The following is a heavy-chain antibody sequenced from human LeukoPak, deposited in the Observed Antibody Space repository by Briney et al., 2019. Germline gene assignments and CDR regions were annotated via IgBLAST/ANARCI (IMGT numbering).Heavy chain of an antibody. CDR3: ARVTVYYDSSGYYYVFDY. V-gene: IGHV1-8*01. J-gene: IGHJ4*02. CDR2: LNPNSGNT. CDR1: GYTFTSYD. D-gene: IGHD3-22*01. Sequence: VASVKVSCKASGYTFTSYDINWVRQATGQGLEWMGWLNPNSGNTGYAQKFQGRVTMTRNTSISTAYMELSSLRSEDTAVYYCARVTVYYDSSGYYYVFDYWGQGTLVTVSS.